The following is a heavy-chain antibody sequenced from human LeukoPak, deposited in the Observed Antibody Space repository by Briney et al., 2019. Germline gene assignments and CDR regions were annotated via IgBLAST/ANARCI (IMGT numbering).Heavy chain of an antibody. J-gene: IGHJ6*02. V-gene: IGHV4-59*08. CDR2: IYYSGST. D-gene: IGHD6-13*01. Sequence: SETLSLTYTVSGGSISSYYWSWIRQPPGKGLEWIGYIYYSGSTNYNPSLKSRVTISVDTSKNQFSLKLSSVTAADTAVYYCAGESSSSWTRGYYGMDVWGQGTTVTVSS. CDR1: GGSISSYY. CDR3: AGESSSSWTRGYYGMDV.